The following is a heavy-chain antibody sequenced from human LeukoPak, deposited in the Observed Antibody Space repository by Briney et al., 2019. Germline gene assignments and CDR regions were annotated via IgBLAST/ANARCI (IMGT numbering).Heavy chain of an antibody. CDR2: IYYSGST. D-gene: IGHD3-22*01. Sequence: SETLSLTCTVSVGSISSSSYYWGWIRQPPGKGLEWIGSIYYSGSTYYNPSLKSRVTISVDTSKNQFSLKLSSVTAADTAVYYCARSYNTYYYDSSGYYRLDYWGQGTLVTVSS. V-gene: IGHV4-39*01. CDR1: VGSISSSSYY. J-gene: IGHJ4*02. CDR3: ARSYNTYYYDSSGYYRLDY.